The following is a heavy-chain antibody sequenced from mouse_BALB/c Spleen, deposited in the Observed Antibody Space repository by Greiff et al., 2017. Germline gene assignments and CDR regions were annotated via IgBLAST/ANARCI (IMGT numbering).Heavy chain of an antibody. CDR1: GYSFTDYI. Sequence: VQLQQTGPELVKPGASVKISCKASGYSFTDYIMLWVKQSHGKSLEWIGNINPYYGSTSYNLKFKGKATLTVDKSSSTAYMQLNSLTSEDSAVYYCARRGYGNYYAMDYWGQGTSVTVSS. J-gene: IGHJ4*01. CDR3: ARRGYGNYYAMDY. D-gene: IGHD2-10*02. V-gene: IGHV1-39*01. CDR2: INPYYGST.